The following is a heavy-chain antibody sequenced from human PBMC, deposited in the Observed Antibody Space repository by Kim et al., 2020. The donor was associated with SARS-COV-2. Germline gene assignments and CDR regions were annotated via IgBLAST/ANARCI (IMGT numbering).Heavy chain of an antibody. V-gene: IGHV3-23*01. J-gene: IGHJ5*01. Sequence: GGSLRLSCATSGFTLNSNAMAWVRQAPGKGLEWVSAIRGRGDGAFYADSVKGRFTIARDISENTLYLQMNSLRVEDTAIYYCAKLRTMLQGVNCFHSWRQDTLVTVP. D-gene: IGHD3-10*01. CDR3: AKLRTMLQGVNCFHS. CDR1: GFTLNSNA. CDR2: IRGRGDGA.